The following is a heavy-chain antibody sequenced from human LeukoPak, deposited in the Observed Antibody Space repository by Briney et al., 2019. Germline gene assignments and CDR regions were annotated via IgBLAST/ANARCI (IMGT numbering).Heavy chain of an antibody. D-gene: IGHD2-21*02. CDR1: GGSISSYY. V-gene: IGHV4-59*12. CDR3: ASCGGDCYSIDY. Sequence: SETLSLTCTVSGGSISSYYWSWIRQPPGKGLEWIGYIYYSGSTNYNPSLKSRVTISIDTSKNQFSLRLSSVTAADTAVYYCASCGGDCYSIDYWGQGTLVTVSS. CDR2: IYYSGST. J-gene: IGHJ4*02.